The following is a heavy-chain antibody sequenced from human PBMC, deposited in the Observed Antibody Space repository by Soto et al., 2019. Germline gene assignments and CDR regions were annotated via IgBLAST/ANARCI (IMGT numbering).Heavy chain of an antibody. CDR3: AHTLVAGLGYYFDY. CDR1: GFSLSTTRVG. Sequence: QITLKESGPTLVKPTQTLTLTCTFSGFSLSTTRVGVGWIRQPPGKALEWLALIYWDDDKRYSPFLKSRLTITKDTANTQVVLTMTTMDPMDTATYFCAHTLVAGLGYYFDYWGQGTLVTVSS. J-gene: IGHJ4*02. V-gene: IGHV2-5*02. CDR2: IYWDDDK. D-gene: IGHD6-19*01.